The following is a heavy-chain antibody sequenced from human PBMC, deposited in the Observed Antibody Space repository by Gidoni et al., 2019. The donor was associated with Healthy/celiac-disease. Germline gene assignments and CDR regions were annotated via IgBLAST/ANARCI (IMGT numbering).Heavy chain of an antibody. CDR1: GFTFRSYA. CDR3: ARDFFATVTTLADY. Sequence: QVQLVASGGGVVQPGRSLRLSCAASGFTFRSYAMHWVRQAPGKGLGGVAVIAYDGSNKYYADAVKGRFTISRDNSKNTLYLQMNSLRAEDTAVYYCARDFFATVTTLADYWGQGTLVTVSS. V-gene: IGHV3-30-3*01. CDR2: IAYDGSNK. J-gene: IGHJ4*02. D-gene: IGHD4-17*01.